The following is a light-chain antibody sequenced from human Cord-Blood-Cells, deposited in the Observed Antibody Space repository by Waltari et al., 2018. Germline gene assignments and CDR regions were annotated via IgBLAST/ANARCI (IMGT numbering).Light chain of an antibody. CDR2: EGS. V-gene: IGLV2-23*01. CDR1: SSDVGSYNL. Sequence: QSALTQPASVSGSPGQSITISCTGTSSDVGSYNLVSWYQQHPGKAPKCMIYEGSKRPSGVSNRFSGSKSGNTASLTISGLQAEDEADYYCCSYAGSSTYVVFGGGTKLTVL. CDR3: CSYAGSSTYVV. J-gene: IGLJ2*01.